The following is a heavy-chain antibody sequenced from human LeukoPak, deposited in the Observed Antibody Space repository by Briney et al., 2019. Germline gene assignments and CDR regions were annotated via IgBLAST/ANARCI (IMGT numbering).Heavy chain of an antibody. D-gene: IGHD6-19*01. Sequence: PSGTLSLTCAVYGGSFSGYYWSWIRQPPGKGLEWVGEINHSGSTNYNPSLKSRVTISVDTSKNQFSLKLSSVTAADTAVYYCARGRGSGWYIDYWGQGTLVTVSS. J-gene: IGHJ4*02. V-gene: IGHV4-34*01. CDR3: ARGRGSGWYIDY. CDR2: INHSGST. CDR1: GGSFSGYY.